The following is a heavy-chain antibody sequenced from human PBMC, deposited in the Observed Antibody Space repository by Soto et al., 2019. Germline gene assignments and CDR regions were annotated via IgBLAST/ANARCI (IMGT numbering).Heavy chain of an antibody. CDR3: ARGSLV. Sequence: QVQLQESGPGLMKPSQTLSLTCTVSGGSIGSGGYWWSWIRQHPGRGLEWIGFVSYTRNTQYNPSLKSRFNRSVDTSTKRSSLKLSSVTAADAAVYYGARGSLVWGQGTLVTVSS. J-gene: IGHJ4*02. V-gene: IGHV4-31*03. CDR1: GGSIGSGGYW. CDR2: VSYTRNT. D-gene: IGHD2-15*01.